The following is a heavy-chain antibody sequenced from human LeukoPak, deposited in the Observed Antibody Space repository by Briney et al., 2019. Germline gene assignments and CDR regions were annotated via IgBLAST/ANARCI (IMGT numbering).Heavy chain of an antibody. CDR3: ARRTGGVISYYYGSGSYYFDY. J-gene: IGHJ4*02. Sequence: SETLSLTCTVSGGSISSYYWSWIRQPAGKGLEWIGRIYTSGSTNYNPSLKSRVTMSVDTSKNQFSLKLSSVTAADTAVYHCARRTGGVISYYYGSGSYYFDYWGQGTLVTVSS. CDR1: GGSISSYY. CDR2: IYTSGST. V-gene: IGHV4-4*07. D-gene: IGHD3-10*01.